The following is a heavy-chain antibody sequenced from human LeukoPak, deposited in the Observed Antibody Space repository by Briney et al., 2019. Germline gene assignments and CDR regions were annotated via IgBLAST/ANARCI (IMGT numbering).Heavy chain of an antibody. V-gene: IGHV4-28*01. CDR3: ARTSSSGWYQRHFDY. J-gene: IGHJ4*02. Sequence: PSETLSLTCAVSGYSISSSNWWGWIRQPPGKGLEWIGYIYYSGSTYYNPSLKSRVTMSVDTSKNQFSLKLSSVTAVDTAVYYCARTSSSGWYQRHFDYWGQGTLVTVSS. D-gene: IGHD6-19*01. CDR1: GYSISSSNW. CDR2: IYYSGST.